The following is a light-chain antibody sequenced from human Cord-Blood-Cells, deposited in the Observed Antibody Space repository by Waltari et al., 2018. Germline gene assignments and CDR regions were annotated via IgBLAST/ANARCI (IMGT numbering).Light chain of an antibody. Sequence: IVMTQSPATLSVSPGERATLSCRASQSVSSNLAWYQQKPDKAPRLLIYGASTRATGIPARFSSSGSGTEFTLTISSLQSVDFAVYDCQQYNNWPPYSFGQGTKLEIK. CDR1: QSVSSN. CDR2: GAS. V-gene: IGKV3-15*01. CDR3: QQYNNWPPYS. J-gene: IGKJ2*01.